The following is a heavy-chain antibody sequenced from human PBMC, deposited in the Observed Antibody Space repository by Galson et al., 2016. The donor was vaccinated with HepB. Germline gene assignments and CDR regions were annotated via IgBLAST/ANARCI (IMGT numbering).Heavy chain of an antibody. CDR3: AKERFPLDDYGDYHFDY. Sequence: SLRLSCAASGFTFSNYAMSWVRQAPGKGLGWVSAISGRGGSTYYEDSVKGRFTISRDNSKNTLYLQMNRLRAEDTAVYYCAKERFPLDDYGDYHFDYWGQGTLVTVSS. V-gene: IGHV3-23*01. CDR2: ISGRGGST. D-gene: IGHD4-17*01. CDR1: GFTFSNYA. J-gene: IGHJ4*02.